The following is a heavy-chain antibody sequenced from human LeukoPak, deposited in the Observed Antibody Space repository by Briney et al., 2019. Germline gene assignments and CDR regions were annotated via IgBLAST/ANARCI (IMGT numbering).Heavy chain of an antibody. J-gene: IGHJ6*02. CDR2: IIPIFGTA. CDR3: TTRSCGAGGCSPSLYYYYGLHF. V-gene: IGHV1-69*01. D-gene: IGHD3-16*01. Sequence: GSSVKVSCTASGDSISNFAVSWVRQAPGQGLEWMGGIIPIFGTADYAQKFQGRVTITADEFTSTTYMELSSLKSEDTAIYYCTTRSCGAGGCSPSLYYYYGLHFWGQGTTVSVSS. CDR1: GDSISNFA.